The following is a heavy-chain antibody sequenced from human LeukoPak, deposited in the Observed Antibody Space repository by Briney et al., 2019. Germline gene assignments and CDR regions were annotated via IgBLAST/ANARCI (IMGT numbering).Heavy chain of an antibody. V-gene: IGHV3-7*01. Sequence: GGSLRLSCAASGLIFTNYFMSWVRQAPGKGLEWVASIKHDGSEKYYVDSVRGRFTISRDNTITSLYLQMSSLRAEDTAVYYCATDRGWRTSGYYLYYFEYWGQGTLVTVSS. CDR1: GLIFTNYF. CDR2: IKHDGSEK. D-gene: IGHD3-3*01. J-gene: IGHJ4*02. CDR3: ATDRGWRTSGYYLYYFEY.